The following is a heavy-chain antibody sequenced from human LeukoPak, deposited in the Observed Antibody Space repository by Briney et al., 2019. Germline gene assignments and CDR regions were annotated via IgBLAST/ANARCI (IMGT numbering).Heavy chain of an antibody. J-gene: IGHJ4*02. V-gene: IGHV3-21*01. Sequence: GGSLRLSCAASGFTFSSYSMNWVCQAPGKGLEWVSSISSSSSYIYYADSVKGRFTISRDNAKNSLYLQMNSLRAEDTAVYYCASGTRYSSSSDYWGQGTLVTVSS. CDR2: ISSSSSYI. CDR1: GFTFSSYS. D-gene: IGHD6-13*01. CDR3: ASGTRYSSSSDY.